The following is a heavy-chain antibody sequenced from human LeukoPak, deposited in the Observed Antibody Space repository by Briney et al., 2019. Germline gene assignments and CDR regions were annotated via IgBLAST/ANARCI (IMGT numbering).Heavy chain of an antibody. V-gene: IGHV1-2*02. J-gene: IGHJ4*02. Sequence: ASVKVSCKASGYTFTSYDINWVRQAPGQGLEWMGWINPNSGGTNYAQKFQGRVTMTRDTSISTAYMELSRLRSDDTAVYYCARSYSITIFGVVRYYFDYWGQGTLVTVSS. CDR2: INPNSGGT. CDR3: ARSYSITIFGVVRYYFDY. CDR1: GYTFTSYD. D-gene: IGHD3-3*01.